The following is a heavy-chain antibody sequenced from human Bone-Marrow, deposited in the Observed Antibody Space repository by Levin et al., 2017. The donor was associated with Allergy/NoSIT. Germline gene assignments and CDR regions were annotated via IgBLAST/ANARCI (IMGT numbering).Heavy chain of an antibody. CDR2: FDPEDGET. V-gene: IGHV1-24*01. Sequence: ASVKVSCKVSGYTLTELSIHWVRQAPGKGLEWVGGFDPEDGETIYAQKFQGRVTMTEDTSTDTAYMELSSLRSDDTAMYYCATPEATKYYYYGMDVWGQGTTVTVSS. J-gene: IGHJ6*02. CDR3: ATPEATKYYYYGMDV. CDR1: GYTLTELS.